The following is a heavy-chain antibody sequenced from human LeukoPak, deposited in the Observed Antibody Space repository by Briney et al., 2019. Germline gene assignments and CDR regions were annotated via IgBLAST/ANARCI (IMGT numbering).Heavy chain of an antibody. CDR1: GGSISSGDYY. J-gene: IGHJ4*02. CDR3: AREGAAAELLPFSY. Sequence: SETLSLTCTVSGGSISSGDYYWSWIRQPPGKGLEWIGYIYYSGSTYYNPSLKSRVTISVDTPKNQFSLKLSSVTAADTAVYYCAREGAAAELLPFSYWGQGTLVTVSS. V-gene: IGHV4-30-4*01. CDR2: IYYSGST. D-gene: IGHD6-13*01.